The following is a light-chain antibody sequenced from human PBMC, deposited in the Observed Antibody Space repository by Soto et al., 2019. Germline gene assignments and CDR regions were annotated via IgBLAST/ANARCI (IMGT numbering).Light chain of an antibody. J-gene: IGKJ2*01. CDR2: GAS. CDR3: PPYGSSPHT. V-gene: IGKV3-20*01. CDR1: QSVSSSY. Sequence: EIVLTQSPGTLSLSPGERATLSCRASQSVSSSYLAWYQHKPGQAPRLLIYGASSRATGIPDRFSGSGSGTDFTLTISRLEPEDFAVYYCPPYGSSPHTFGQGTKLEIK.